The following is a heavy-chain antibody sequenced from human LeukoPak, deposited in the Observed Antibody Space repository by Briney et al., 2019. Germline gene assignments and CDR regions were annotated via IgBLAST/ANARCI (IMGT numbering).Heavy chain of an antibody. CDR3: AKGGKWDVTPFDY. D-gene: IGHD1-26*01. V-gene: IGHV3-30-3*01. Sequence: AGGSLRLSCAGSGFTFSTYAMHWVRQAPGKGLEWVAVISYDVSNEYLADSVKGRFTISRDNSKNTLSLQMNSLRPEDTAVYYCAKGGKWDVTPFDYWGQGTLVTVSS. J-gene: IGHJ4*02. CDR1: GFTFSTYA. CDR2: ISYDVSNE.